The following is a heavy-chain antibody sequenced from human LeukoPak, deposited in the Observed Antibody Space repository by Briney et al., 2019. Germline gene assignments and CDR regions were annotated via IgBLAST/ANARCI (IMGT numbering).Heavy chain of an antibody. Sequence: SETLSLTCAVSGYSISSGYYWGWIRQPPGKGLEWIGSIYHSGSTYYNPSLKSRVTISVDTSKNQFSLKLSSVTAADTAVYYCARVKPTMVRGVPTPFDYWGQGTLVTVPS. J-gene: IGHJ4*02. CDR1: GYSISSGYY. D-gene: IGHD3-10*01. V-gene: IGHV4-38-2*01. CDR2: IYHSGST. CDR3: ARVKPTMVRGVPTPFDY.